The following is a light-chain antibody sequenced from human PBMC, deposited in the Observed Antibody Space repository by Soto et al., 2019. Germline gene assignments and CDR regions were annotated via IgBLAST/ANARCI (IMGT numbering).Light chain of an antibody. Sequence: IVLTQSPGTLSSSPGERASLSCRASQSVSSNLAWYQQNPGQAPRLLIYGASARATGIPARFSGSGSGTEFTLTISSLQSEDFAVYYCQHYNNWPLTFGQGTKVDIK. CDR3: QHYNNWPLT. J-gene: IGKJ1*01. CDR1: QSVSSN. V-gene: IGKV3-15*01. CDR2: GAS.